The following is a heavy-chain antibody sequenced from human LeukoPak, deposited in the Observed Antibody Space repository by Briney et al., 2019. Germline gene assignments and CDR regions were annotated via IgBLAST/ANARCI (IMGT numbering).Heavy chain of an antibody. CDR3: AKDLVAVEDAFDI. CDR2: IRYNGNNQ. CDR1: GFTFNNYG. Sequence: GGSLRLSCAASGFTFNNYGMHWVRQAPGKGLEWVAFIRYNGNNQYYADSVKGRVTISRDNSKNTLYLQMNSLRAEDTAVYYCAKDLVAVEDAFDIWGQGAMVTVSS. V-gene: IGHV3-30*02. D-gene: IGHD2-15*01. J-gene: IGHJ3*02.